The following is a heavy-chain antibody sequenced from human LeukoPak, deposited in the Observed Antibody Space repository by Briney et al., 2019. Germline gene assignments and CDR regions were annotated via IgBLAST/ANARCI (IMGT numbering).Heavy chain of an antibody. D-gene: IGHD3-9*01. Sequence: GGSLRLSCAASGFTFSNAWMSWVRQAPGKGLEWVGRIKSKTDGGTTDYAAPVKGRFTISRDDSKNTLYLQMNSLKTEDTAVYYCTARTYYDILTGSGFDYWGQGTLVTVSS. J-gene: IGHJ4*02. CDR3: TARTYYDILTGSGFDY. CDR2: IKSKTDGGTT. V-gene: IGHV3-15*01. CDR1: GFTFSNAW.